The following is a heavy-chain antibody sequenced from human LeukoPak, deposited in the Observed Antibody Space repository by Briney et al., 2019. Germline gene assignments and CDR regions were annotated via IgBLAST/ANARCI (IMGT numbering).Heavy chain of an antibody. D-gene: IGHD1-26*01. CDR1: GYTFTFYY. J-gene: IGHJ6*03. V-gene: IGHV1-2*02. CDR3: ARGSGGGSYYGYYYYYMDV. CDR2: INPNSGGT. Sequence: ASVTVSFKASGYTFTFYYMHWVRQAPGQGLEWMGWINPNSGGTNYAQKFQGRVTMTRDTSISTAYMELSRLRSDDTAVYYCARGSGGGSYYGYYYYYMDVWGKGTTVTVSS.